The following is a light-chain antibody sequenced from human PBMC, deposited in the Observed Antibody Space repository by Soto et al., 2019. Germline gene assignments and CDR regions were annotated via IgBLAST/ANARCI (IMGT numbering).Light chain of an antibody. J-gene: IGKJ4*01. CDR2: AAS. CDR3: LQGYTTPPLT. V-gene: IGKV1-39*01. CDR1: QSISNY. Sequence: DIQMTQSPSSLSASVGDRVTITCRASQSISNYLSWYQHKPGIAPKILIYAASTLQSGVPSRFSGSGSGTDFTLTISSLQFEDFATYYCLQGYTTPPLTFGGGTKVEIK.